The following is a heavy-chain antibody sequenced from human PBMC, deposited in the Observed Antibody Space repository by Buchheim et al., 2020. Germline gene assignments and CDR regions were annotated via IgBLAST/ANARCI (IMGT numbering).Heavy chain of an antibody. CDR2: ISGSGGST. D-gene: IGHD3-3*01. J-gene: IGHJ4*02. CDR1: GFTFSSYA. CDR3: ARGEGRPYYDFWSGYSTFDY. Sequence: EVQLLESGGGLVQPGGSLRLSCAASGFTFSSYAMSWVRQAPGKGLEWVSAISGSGGSTYYADSVKGRFTISRDNSKNTLYLQMNSLRAEDTAVYYCARGEGRPYYDFWSGYSTFDYWGQGTL. V-gene: IGHV3-23*01.